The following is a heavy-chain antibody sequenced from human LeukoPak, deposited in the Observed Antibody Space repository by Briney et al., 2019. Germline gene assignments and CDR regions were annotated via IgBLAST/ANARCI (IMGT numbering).Heavy chain of an antibody. J-gene: IGHJ4*02. CDR3: AREKRGSIAVAGTDY. CDR1: GFTFDDYT. V-gene: IGHV3-43*01. D-gene: IGHD6-19*01. Sequence: GGSLRLSCAASGFTFDDYTMHWVRQAPGKGLEWVSLITWDGGSTYYADSVKGRFTISRDNAKNSLYLQMNSLRAEDTAVYYCAREKRGSIAVAGTDYWGQGTLVTVSS. CDR2: ITWDGGST.